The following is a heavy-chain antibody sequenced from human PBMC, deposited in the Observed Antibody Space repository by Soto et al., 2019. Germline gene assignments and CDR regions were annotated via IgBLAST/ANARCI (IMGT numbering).Heavy chain of an antibody. CDR2: IGTAGDT. D-gene: IGHD7-27*01. J-gene: IGHJ6*02. CDR1: GFTFSNYD. Sequence: EVQLVESGGGLVQPGGSLRLSCAASGFTFSNYDMHWVRQAIGKGLEWVSGIGTAGDTYSPDSVQGRFTISRENVDNSVYRQMHGLRAGDSAVYYCARGILGPGDYYYGMDVWGQGTTVTVSS. V-gene: IGHV3-13*01. CDR3: ARGILGPGDYYYGMDV.